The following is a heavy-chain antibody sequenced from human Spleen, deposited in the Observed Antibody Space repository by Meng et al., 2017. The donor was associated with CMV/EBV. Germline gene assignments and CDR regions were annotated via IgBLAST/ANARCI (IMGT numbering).Heavy chain of an antibody. Sequence: SETLSLTCTVSGGSVSSGSYYWSWIRQPPGKGLEWIGYIYYSGNTNYNPSLKSRVTISVDTSKNQFSLKLSSVTAADTAVYYCARVGSLQYYYYYYGMDVWGQGTTVTVSS. CDR2: IYYSGNT. D-gene: IGHD2-15*01. CDR1: GGSVSSGSYY. V-gene: IGHV4-61*01. CDR3: ARVGSLQYYYYYYGMDV. J-gene: IGHJ6*02.